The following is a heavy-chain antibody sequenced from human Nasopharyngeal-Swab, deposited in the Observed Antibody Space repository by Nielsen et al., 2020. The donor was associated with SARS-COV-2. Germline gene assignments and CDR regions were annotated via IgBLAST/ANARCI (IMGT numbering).Heavy chain of an antibody. J-gene: IGHJ5*02. V-gene: IGHV3-30*18. CDR1: GFTFSRFD. Sequence: GESLKISCAASGFTFSRFDMHWVRQVMGKGLEWVAVISYDGSNKYYADSVKGRFTISRDNFKNTLYLQMNSLRAEDTAVYYCAKDLLRYFVSWQFDPWGQGTLVTVSS. CDR2: ISYDGSNK. CDR3: AKDLLRYFVSWQFDP. D-gene: IGHD3-9*01.